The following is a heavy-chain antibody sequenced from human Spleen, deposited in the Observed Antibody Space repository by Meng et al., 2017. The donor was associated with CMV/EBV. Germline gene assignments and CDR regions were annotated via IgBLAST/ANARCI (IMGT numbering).Heavy chain of an antibody. CDR3: ARDDVGGWLQEGEYFYYYGMDV. J-gene: IGHJ6*02. D-gene: IGHD5-24*01. CDR2: ISVSSGNI. CDR1: GFVFRTYG. V-gene: IGHV3-48*04. Sequence: GGSLRLSCAASGFVFRTYGMSWIRQAPGKGLEWVAFISVSSGNIDYADSVKGRFTISRDNAKNSLYLQMNSLRAEDTAVYYCARDDVGGWLQEGEYFYYYGMDVWGRGTTVTVSS.